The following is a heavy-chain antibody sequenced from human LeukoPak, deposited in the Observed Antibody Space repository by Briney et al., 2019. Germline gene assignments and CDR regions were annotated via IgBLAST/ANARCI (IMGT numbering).Heavy chain of an antibody. CDR2: IKQDGSEK. V-gene: IGHV3-7*01. CDR1: GFTFSSYW. Sequence: GGSLRLSCAASGFTFSSYWMSWVRQAPGKGLEWVANIKQDGSEKYYVDSVKGRFTISRDNAKNSLYLQMNSLRAEETAVYYCARDAGQDYYGSENGYYYYGMDVWAKGPRSPSP. J-gene: IGHJ6*02. CDR3: ARDAGQDYYGSENGYYYYGMDV. D-gene: IGHD3-10*01.